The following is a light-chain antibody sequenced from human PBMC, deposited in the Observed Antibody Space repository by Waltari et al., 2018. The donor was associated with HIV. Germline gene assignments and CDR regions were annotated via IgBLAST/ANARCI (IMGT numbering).Light chain of an antibody. CDR1: SSTIGATFD. CDR3: QSFDSSLNAYV. CDR2: ANS. V-gene: IGLV1-40*01. J-gene: IGLJ1*01. Sequence: QSVLTQAPSVSGAPGQRGTISCTGSSSTIGATFDVHWYQLRPGPSPKLLIFANSNRPSVFPDRFSRSKSGTSASLAITGLHPEDEAEYYCQSFDSSLNAYVFGTGTTVIVL.